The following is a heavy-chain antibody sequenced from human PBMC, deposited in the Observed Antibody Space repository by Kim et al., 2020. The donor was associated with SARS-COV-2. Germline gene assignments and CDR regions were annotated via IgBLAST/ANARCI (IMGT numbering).Heavy chain of an antibody. CDR2: INPNSGGT. CDR3: AREWELLQPDAFDI. J-gene: IGHJ3*02. Sequence: ASVKVSCKASGYTFTGYYMHWVRQAPGQGLEWMGWINPNSGGTNYAQKFQGRVTMTRDTSISTAYMELSRLRSDDTAVYYCAREWELLQPDAFDIWGQGTMVTVSS. D-gene: IGHD1-26*01. CDR1: GYTFTGYY. V-gene: IGHV1-2*02.